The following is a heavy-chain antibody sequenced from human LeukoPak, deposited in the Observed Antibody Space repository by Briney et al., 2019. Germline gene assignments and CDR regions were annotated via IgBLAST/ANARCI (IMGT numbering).Heavy chain of an antibody. J-gene: IGHJ4*02. V-gene: IGHV3-33*01. CDR3: ARGWSNDFWSGYYFDY. CDR2: VWYDGSNK. D-gene: IGHD3-3*01. Sequence: GGSLRLSCAASGFTFSSYGMHWVRQAPGKGLEWVAVVWYDGSNKYYADSVKGRFTISRDNSKNTLYLQMNSLRAEDTAVYYCARGWSNDFWSGYYFDYWGQGTLVTVSS. CDR1: GFTFSSYG.